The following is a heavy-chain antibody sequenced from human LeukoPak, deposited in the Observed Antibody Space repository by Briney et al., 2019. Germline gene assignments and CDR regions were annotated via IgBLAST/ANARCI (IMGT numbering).Heavy chain of an antibody. J-gene: IGHJ5*02. CDR1: GGSISSGDYY. D-gene: IGHD1-14*01. V-gene: IGHV4-30-4*08. CDR2: IYYSGST. CDR3: ASKGPGHRGWFDP. Sequence: SETLSLTCTVSGGSISSGDYYWSWIRQPPGKGLEWIGYIYYSGSTYYNPSLKSRVTISVDTSKNQFSLKLSSVTAADTAVYYCASKGPGHRGWFDPWGQGTLVTVSS.